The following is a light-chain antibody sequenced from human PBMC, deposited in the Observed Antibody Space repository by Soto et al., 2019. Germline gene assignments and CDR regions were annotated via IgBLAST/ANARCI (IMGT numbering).Light chain of an antibody. CDR1: QRLSSN. Sequence: EIVLTQSPVTLSVSPGERVTLACRASQRLSSNLAWYQQIPGQAPRLLIYGASIRATDIPARFIGSGSGTEFTLTISSLQSEDFAGYYCQQYISWPRTFGQGTKVDIK. V-gene: IGKV3-15*01. J-gene: IGKJ1*01. CDR3: QQYISWPRT. CDR2: GAS.